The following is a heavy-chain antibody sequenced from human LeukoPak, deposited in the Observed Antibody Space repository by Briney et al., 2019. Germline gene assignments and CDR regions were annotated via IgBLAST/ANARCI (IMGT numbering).Heavy chain of an antibody. J-gene: IGHJ4*02. CDR1: GFSFSDYA. Sequence: GGSLRLSCAASGFSFSDYAMSWVRQAPGKGLEWVSGLSGRDGSTYYANSVKGRFTISSDNSKNTLYLQMNSLRAEDTAVYYCARDHSSSWYYFDYWGQGTLVTVSS. CDR3: ARDHSSSWYYFDY. V-gene: IGHV3-23*01. D-gene: IGHD6-13*01. CDR2: LSGRDGST.